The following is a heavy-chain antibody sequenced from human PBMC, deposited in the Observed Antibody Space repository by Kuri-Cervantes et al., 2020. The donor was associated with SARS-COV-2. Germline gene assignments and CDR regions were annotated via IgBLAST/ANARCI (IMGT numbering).Heavy chain of an antibody. CDR2: IYYSGST. J-gene: IGHJ5*02. D-gene: IGHD1-26*01. V-gene: IGHV4-59*08. CDR3: ARQSPDQYSGSSQWFDP. Sequence: SETLSLTCTVSGGSISSYYWSWIRQPPGQGLEWLGYIYYSGSTKYNPSLESRVTISLDTSRNQFSLKLSSVTAADSAVYYCARQSPDQYSGSSQWFDPWGQGTLVTVSS. CDR1: GGSISSYY.